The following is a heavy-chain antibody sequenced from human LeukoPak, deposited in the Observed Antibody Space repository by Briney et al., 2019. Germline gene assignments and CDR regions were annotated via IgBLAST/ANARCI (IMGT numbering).Heavy chain of an antibody. Sequence: GGSLRLSCAASGFTFSSYAMSWVRQAPGEGLEWVSAISGSGGSTYYADSVKGRFTISTDNSKNMLYLQMNSLRAEDTAVYYCARGLFASGSYYNFFDYWAQGTLVTVSS. D-gene: IGHD3-10*01. CDR1: GFTFSSYA. J-gene: IGHJ4*02. CDR2: ISGSGGST. CDR3: ARGLFASGSYYNFFDY. V-gene: IGHV3-23*01.